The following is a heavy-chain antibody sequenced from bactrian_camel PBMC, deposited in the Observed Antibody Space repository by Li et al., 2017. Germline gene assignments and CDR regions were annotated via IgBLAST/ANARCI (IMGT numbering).Heavy chain of an antibody. D-gene: IGHD4*01. CDR3: ATGTRWDCWFGVKRLSPDRFGY. CDR2: IDRESTT. V-gene: IGHV3S53*01. CDR1: GYLYSNLC. Sequence: QLVESGGGPVQAGGSLRLSCQLSGYLYSNLCMAWFRQASGKEREGIAAIDRESTTSYADSVKGRFTISKDNAKNTLYLQMNNLTPEDTAMYYCATGTRWDCWFGVKRLSPDRFGYWGQGTQVTVS. J-gene: IGHJ6*01.